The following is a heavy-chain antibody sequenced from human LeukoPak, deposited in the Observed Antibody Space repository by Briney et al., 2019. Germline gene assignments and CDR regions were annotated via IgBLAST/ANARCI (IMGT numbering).Heavy chain of an antibody. D-gene: IGHD2-2*01. CDR1: GFTFDDYA. CDR3: AKAVNCSSTSCYGALYGMDV. Sequence: GGSLRLSCAASGFTFDDYAMHWVRQAPGEGLEWVSFISGDGGSTYYADSVKGRFTISRDNRKNAVYLQMNSLSTEATALYYFAKAVNCSSTSCYGALYGMDVWGQGTTVTVSS. V-gene: IGHV3-43*02. J-gene: IGHJ6*02. CDR2: ISGDGGST.